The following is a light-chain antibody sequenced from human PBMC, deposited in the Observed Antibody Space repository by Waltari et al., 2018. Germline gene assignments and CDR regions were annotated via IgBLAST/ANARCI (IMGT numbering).Light chain of an antibody. CDR3: CSYTSIGPVL. CDR1: SSDVGASTF. Sequence: QSALTQPASVSGSPGQSIAISCIGTSSDVGASTFLSWYQQHPGRAPKLLIHAVTKRPSGVSTRFSGSKSGNTASLTISGLQAEDEADYYCCSYTSIGPVLIGGGTKVTVL. CDR2: AVT. J-gene: IGLJ2*01. V-gene: IGLV2-23*02.